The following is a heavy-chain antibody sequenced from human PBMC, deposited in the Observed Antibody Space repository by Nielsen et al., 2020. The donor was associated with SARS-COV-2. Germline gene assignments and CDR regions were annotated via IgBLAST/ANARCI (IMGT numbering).Heavy chain of an antibody. V-gene: IGHV3-73*01. CDR3: TRLHSKDCSGGSCYSGGYYYYMDV. CDR2: IRSKANSYAT. D-gene: IGHD2-15*01. CDR1: GFTFSGSA. J-gene: IGHJ6*03. Sequence: GGSLRLSCAASGFTFSGSAMHWVRQASGKGLEWVGRIRSKANSYATAYAASVKGRFTISRDDSKNTAYLQMNSLKTEDTAVYYCTRLHSKDCSGGSCYSGGYYYYMDVWGKGTTVTVSS.